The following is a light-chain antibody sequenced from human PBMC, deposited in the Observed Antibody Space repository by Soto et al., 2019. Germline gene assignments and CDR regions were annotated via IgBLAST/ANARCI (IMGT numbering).Light chain of an antibody. CDR2: GAS. J-gene: IGKJ1*01. V-gene: IGKV3-15*01. Sequence: EIVMTQSPATLSVSPGERATLSCRASQSVVSNLAWYQQKLGQAPRLLIFGASTRATGIPARFSGSGSETDFTLTISSLQSEDFAVYYCHQYDNWPLTWTFGQGTKVDIK. CDR1: QSVVSN. CDR3: HQYDNWPLTWT.